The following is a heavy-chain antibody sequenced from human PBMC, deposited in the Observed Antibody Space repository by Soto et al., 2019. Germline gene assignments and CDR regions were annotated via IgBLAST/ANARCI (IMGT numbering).Heavy chain of an antibody. D-gene: IGHD6-19*01. CDR1: GFTFSSYG. CDR2: IWYDGSNK. Sequence: QVQLVESGGGVVQPGRSLRLSCAASGFTFSSYGMHWVRQAPGKGLEWVAVIWYDGSNKYYADSVKGLFTISRDNSKITLYLHMNSLRAEDTAVYYCAREGGYSSGWYDYWGQGTLVTVSS. J-gene: IGHJ4*02. CDR3: AREGGYSSGWYDY. V-gene: IGHV3-33*01.